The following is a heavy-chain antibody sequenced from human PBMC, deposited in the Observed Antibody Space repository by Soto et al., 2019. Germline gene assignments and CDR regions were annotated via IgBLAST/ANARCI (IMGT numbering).Heavy chain of an antibody. Sequence: QVQLVESGGGVIQPGRSLRLSCEVSGFSLSGYGIHWVRQAPGKGLEWVAVIWYDGIRKNYGDSVRGRFTVSRDSSKNMVYPQMDSLKVEDTALYYCARDVGTTSHFNRCDPWGQGVMVSVSS. V-gene: IGHV3-33*01. CDR3: ARDVGTTSHFNRCDP. CDR1: GFSLSGYG. J-gene: IGHJ5*02. D-gene: IGHD5-12*01. CDR2: IWYDGIRK.